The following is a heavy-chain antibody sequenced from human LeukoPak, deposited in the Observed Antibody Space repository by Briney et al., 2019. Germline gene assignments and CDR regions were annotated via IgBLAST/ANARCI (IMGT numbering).Heavy chain of an antibody. J-gene: IGHJ6*02. V-gene: IGHV4-61*05. CDR1: GGSISSSSYY. D-gene: IGHD6-19*01. CDR2: IYYSGST. Sequence: SETLSLTCTVSGGSISSSSYYWGWIRQPPGQGLEWIGYIYYSGSTNYNPSLKSRVTISVDTSKNQFSLKLSSVTAADTAVYYCASTPRSSGWSYYYYGMDVWGQGTTVTVSS. CDR3: ASTPRSSGWSYYYYGMDV.